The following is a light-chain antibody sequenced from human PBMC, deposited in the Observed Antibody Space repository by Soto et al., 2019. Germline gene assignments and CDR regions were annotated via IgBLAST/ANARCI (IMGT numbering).Light chain of an antibody. CDR2: AAS. CDR3: QHYNGYPQT. CDR1: QGIDTY. V-gene: IGKV1-16*01. J-gene: IGKJ5*01. Sequence: DIQMTQSPSSLSASVGDRVTITCRASQGIDTYLAWFQQEPGKAPKTLIYAASSLHSGVPSRFSGSGFGTDFTLTISSLQPEDFATYYCQHYNGYPQTFGQGTRLEIK.